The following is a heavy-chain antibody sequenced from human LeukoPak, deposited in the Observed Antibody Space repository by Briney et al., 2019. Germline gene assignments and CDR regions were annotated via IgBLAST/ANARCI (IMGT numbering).Heavy chain of an antibody. CDR2: ISGTGSYT. D-gene: IGHD2-15*01. Sequence: GGSLRLSCAASGFTVFNYAMSWVRQAPGKGLEWVSGISGTGSYTYYADSVKGRFTISRDDSKNMLYLQMNSLRAEDTAVYYCAKGTSSSCYSAPNYWGQGTLVTVSS. CDR3: AKGTSSSCYSAPNY. V-gene: IGHV3-23*01. CDR1: GFTVFNYA. J-gene: IGHJ4*02.